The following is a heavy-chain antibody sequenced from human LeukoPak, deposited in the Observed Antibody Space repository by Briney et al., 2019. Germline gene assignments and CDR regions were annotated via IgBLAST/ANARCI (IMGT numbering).Heavy chain of an antibody. J-gene: IGHJ3*02. V-gene: IGHV1-24*01. CDR2: FDPEDGET. CDR1: GYSLIELS. D-gene: IGHD3-16*01. Sequence: ASVKVSCKVSGYSLIELSMHWVRQAPGKGLEWMGGFDPEDGETICAQKFQGRVTMTEDTSTDTAYMELSSLRSEDTAVYYCATIWARYLDAFDIWGQGTMVTVSS. CDR3: ATIWARYLDAFDI.